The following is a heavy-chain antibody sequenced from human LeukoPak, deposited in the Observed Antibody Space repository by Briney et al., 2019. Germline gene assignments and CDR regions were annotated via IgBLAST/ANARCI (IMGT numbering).Heavy chain of an antibody. D-gene: IGHD6-13*01. CDR2: IYHSGST. CDR1: GGSISNYY. J-gene: IGHJ4*02. CDR3: ARGVAAAGSQFDY. Sequence: SETLSLTCTVSGGSISNYYWSWIRQPPGKGLEWIGYIYHSGSTNYNPSLKSRVTISVDTSKNQFSLKLSSVTAADTAVYYCARGVAAAGSQFDYWGQGTLVSISS. V-gene: IGHV4-59*01.